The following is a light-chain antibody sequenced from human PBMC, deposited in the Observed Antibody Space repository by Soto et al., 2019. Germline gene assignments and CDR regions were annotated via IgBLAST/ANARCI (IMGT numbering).Light chain of an antibody. CDR1: QSISSY. CDR2: AAS. V-gene: IGKV1-39*01. Sequence: DIQMTQSPSSLSASVGDRFSISCRASQSISSYLNWYQQKPGKAPKLLIYAASSLQSGVPSRFSGRGSGTEFTLTISSLQPEDFATYYCQQTYTLPRTFAQGTKVDIK. CDR3: QQTYTLPRT. J-gene: IGKJ1*01.